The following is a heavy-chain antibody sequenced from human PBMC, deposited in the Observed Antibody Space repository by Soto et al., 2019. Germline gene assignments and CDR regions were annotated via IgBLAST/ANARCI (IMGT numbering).Heavy chain of an antibody. Sequence: SETLSLTCAVSGGSISSSNWWSWVRQPPGKELEWIGEIYHSGSTNYNPSLKSRVTISVDKSKNQFSLKLSSVTAADTAVYYCASDYDFWSGYYSWGQGTQVTVSS. D-gene: IGHD3-3*01. CDR3: ASDYDFWSGYYS. V-gene: IGHV4-4*02. CDR2: IYHSGST. J-gene: IGHJ4*02. CDR1: GGSISSSNW.